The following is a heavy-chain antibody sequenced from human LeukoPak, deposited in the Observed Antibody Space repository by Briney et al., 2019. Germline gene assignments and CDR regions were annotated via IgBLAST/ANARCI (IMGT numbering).Heavy chain of an antibody. Sequence: SETLSLTCTVSGGSISSYSWNWIRQPPGKGLEWIGYISYSGSTNYNPSLKSRLTISIDTSKNQFSLKLSSVTAADTAVYYCARHGLARLIYYFDYWGQGTLVTVSS. J-gene: IGHJ4*02. CDR1: GGSISSYS. V-gene: IGHV4-59*08. CDR3: ARHGLARLIYYFDY. D-gene: IGHD3-16*01. CDR2: ISYSGST.